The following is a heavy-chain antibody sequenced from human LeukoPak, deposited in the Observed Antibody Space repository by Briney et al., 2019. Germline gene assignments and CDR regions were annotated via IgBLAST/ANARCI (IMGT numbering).Heavy chain of an antibody. CDR1: GYTFTSYA. V-gene: IGHV1-3*03. CDR3: ARDLGCSSTSCYTGWFDP. J-gene: IGHJ5*02. CDR2: INAGNGNT. D-gene: IGHD2-2*02. Sequence: ASVKVSCKASGYTFTSYAMHWVRQAPGQRLEWMGWINAGNGNTKYSQEFQGRVTITRDTSASTAHMELSSLRSEDMAVYYCARDLGCSSTSCYTGWFDPWGQEPWSPSPQ.